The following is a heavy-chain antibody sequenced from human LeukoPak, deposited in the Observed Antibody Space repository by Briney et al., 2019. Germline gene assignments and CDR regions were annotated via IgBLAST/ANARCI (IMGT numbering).Heavy chain of an antibody. J-gene: IGHJ5*02. CDR1: GYTLTELS. CDR3: ATAGFCSGGSCYSFPFDP. D-gene: IGHD2-15*01. CDR2: FDPEDGET. V-gene: IGHV1-24*01. Sequence: ASVKVSCKVSGYTLTELSMHWVRQAPGKGLEWMGGFDPEDGETIYAQKFQGRVTMTEATSTDTAYMELSSLRSEDTAVYYCATAGFCSGGSCYSFPFDPWGQGTLVTVSS.